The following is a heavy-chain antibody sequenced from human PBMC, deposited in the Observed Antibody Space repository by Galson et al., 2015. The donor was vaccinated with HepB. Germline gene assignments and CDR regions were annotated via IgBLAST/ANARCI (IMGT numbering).Heavy chain of an antibody. CDR2: ISSSSSYT. Sequence: SLRLSCAASGFTFSNYYMSWIRQAPGKGLEWVSYISSSSSYTNYADSVKGRFTISRDNAKNSLYLQMNSLRAEDTAVYYCARELHSTPGAFDIWGQGTMVTVSS. D-gene: IGHD5/OR15-5a*01. CDR1: GFTFSNYY. CDR3: ARELHSTPGAFDI. J-gene: IGHJ3*02. V-gene: IGHV3-11*05.